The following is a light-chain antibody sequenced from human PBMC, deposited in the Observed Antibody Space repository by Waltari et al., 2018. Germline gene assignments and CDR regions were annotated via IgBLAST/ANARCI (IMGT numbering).Light chain of an antibody. Sequence: QPVLTQPPSASGTPGQRVTISCSGSTSNIGSNPVDWYQQLPGMAPKLLIYNNDQRPSGVPDRFSGSKSGTSASLAISGLQSEDETDYYCAAWDDSLNGVVFGGGTKVTVL. CDR2: NND. J-gene: IGLJ3*02. V-gene: IGLV1-44*01. CDR3: AAWDDSLNGVV. CDR1: TSNIGSNP.